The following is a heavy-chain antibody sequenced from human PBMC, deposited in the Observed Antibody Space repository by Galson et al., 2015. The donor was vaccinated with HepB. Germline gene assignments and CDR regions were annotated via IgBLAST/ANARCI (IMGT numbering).Heavy chain of an antibody. CDR2: ISSSSSTI. D-gene: IGHD3-10*01. CDR3: ARDLGYGSGSLPAY. CDR1: GFTFSSYS. J-gene: IGHJ4*02. Sequence: SLRLSCAASGFTFSSYSMNWVRQAPGKGLEWVSYISSSSSTIYYADSVKGRFTISRDNAKNSLYLQMNSLRAEDTAVYYCARDLGYGSGSLPAYWGQGTLVTVSS. V-gene: IGHV3-48*04.